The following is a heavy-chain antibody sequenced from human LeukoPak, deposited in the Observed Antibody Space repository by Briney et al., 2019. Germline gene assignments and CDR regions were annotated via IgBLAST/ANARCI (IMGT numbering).Heavy chain of an antibody. V-gene: IGHV4-39*07. D-gene: IGHD6-13*01. Sequence: SETLSLTCTVSGDSISSSTYYWGWVRQPPGKGLEWIGTIYYSGSTYYNPSLKSRVTISVDTSKNQFSLKLSSVTAADTAVYYCARVSISWSGGFFDNWGQGTLVTVSS. CDR1: GDSISSSTYY. J-gene: IGHJ4*02. CDR3: ARVSISWSGGFFDN. CDR2: IYYSGST.